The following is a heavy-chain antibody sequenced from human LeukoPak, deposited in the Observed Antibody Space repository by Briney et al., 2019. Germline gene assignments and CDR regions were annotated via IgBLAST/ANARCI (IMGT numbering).Heavy chain of an antibody. V-gene: IGHV5-51*01. CDR3: ARMVNPYSSSWYDY. CDR1: GYRFTSYW. D-gene: IGHD6-13*01. J-gene: IGHJ4*02. CDR2: IYPGDSDT. Sequence: GESLKISFKGSGYRFTSYWIGWVRPMPGKGLEWMGIIYPGDSDTRYSPSFQGQVTISADKSISTAYLQWSSLKASDTAMYYCARMVNPYSSSWYDYWGQGTLVTVSS.